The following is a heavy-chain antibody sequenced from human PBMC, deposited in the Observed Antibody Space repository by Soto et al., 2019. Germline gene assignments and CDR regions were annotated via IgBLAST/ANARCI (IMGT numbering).Heavy chain of an antibody. V-gene: IGHV4-34*01. CDR2: INHSGST. CDR1: NKSFSDYY. D-gene: IGHD3-10*01. Sequence: QVQLQQWGAGLLKPSETLSLTCVVYNKSFSDYYWSWIRQPPGKGLEWIGEINHSGSTNYNPSLKSRVTISVDTSKNQFSLKLSSLTAADTAVYYCVRAGGGYYYGSGSYYRRSRYYGMDVWGQGTKVTVSS. CDR3: VRAGGGYYYGSGSYYRRSRYYGMDV. J-gene: IGHJ6*02.